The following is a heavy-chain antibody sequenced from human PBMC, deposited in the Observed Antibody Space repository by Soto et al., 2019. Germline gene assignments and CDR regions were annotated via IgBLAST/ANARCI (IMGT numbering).Heavy chain of an antibody. CDR3: ARSADWYAVHS. J-gene: IGHJ4*02. CDR1: GDSVSSPYY. Sequence: QVQLQESGPGLVKPSGTLSLTCAVSGDSVSSPYYWCWVRQPPGKGLEWIGEVFHTGTTSYNPSLRSRVTISMDKSNNQFSLDLTSVTAADTAVYYCARSADWYAVHSWGPGTLVIVSS. CDR2: VFHTGTT. D-gene: IGHD2-21*01. V-gene: IGHV4-4*02.